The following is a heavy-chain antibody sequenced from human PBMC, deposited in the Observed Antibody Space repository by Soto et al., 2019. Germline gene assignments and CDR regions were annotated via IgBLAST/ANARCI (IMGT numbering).Heavy chain of an antibody. CDR3: VMVDNYVTPTPQDV. D-gene: IGHD3-16*01. J-gene: IGHJ6*02. Sequence: QVQLVQSGDEVKKPGASVKVSCKASGYIFVNYGIAWVRQAPGQGLEWMGWISPYTGNTHSATKVQGRLTMTTDTSTSIAYMDLGSLTSDDTAVYYCVMVDNYVTPTPQDVWGQGTTVTVSS. CDR2: ISPYTGNT. V-gene: IGHV1-18*01. CDR1: GYIFVNYG.